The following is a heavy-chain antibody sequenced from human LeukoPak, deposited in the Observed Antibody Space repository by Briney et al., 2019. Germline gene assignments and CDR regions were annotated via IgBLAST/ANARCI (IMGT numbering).Heavy chain of an antibody. V-gene: IGHV4-34*01. J-gene: IGHJ4*02. CDR2: INHSGST. CDR3: ARIRFRKPLRSPYYFDY. D-gene: IGHD1-14*01. CDR1: GGSFGGYY. Sequence: PSETLSLTCAVYGGSFGGYYWSWIRQPPGKGLEWVGEINHSGSTNYNPSLKSRVTISVDTSKNQFSLKLSSVTAADTAVYYCARIRFRKPLRSPYYFDYWGQGTLVTVSS.